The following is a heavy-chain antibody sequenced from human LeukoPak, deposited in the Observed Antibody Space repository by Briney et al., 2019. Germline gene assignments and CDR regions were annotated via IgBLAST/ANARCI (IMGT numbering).Heavy chain of an antibody. CDR1: GFTFSSYD. CDR2: IGTAGDT. CDR3: ARSRGIAVAGLYYYYYYGMDV. Sequence: GGSLRLSCAASGFTFSSYDMHWVRQATGKGLEWVSAIGTAGDTYYPGSVKGRFTISRENAKNSLYLQMNSLRAGDTAVYYCARSRGIAVAGLYYYYYYGMDVWGQGTTVTVSS. V-gene: IGHV3-13*01. J-gene: IGHJ6*02. D-gene: IGHD6-19*01.